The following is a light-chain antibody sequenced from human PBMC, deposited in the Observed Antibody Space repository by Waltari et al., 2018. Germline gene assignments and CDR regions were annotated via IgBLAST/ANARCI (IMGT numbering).Light chain of an antibody. J-gene: IGKJ1*01. CDR1: QSVFATSRNRNH. Sequence: ILMNKSPDYLAVSLGERATVNCKSSQSVFATSRNRNHLAWYQTKPGQPPKLLISWASTREAGVPDRFIGSESVRDFTLTISSLQAEDVAVYYCQQHYSIPTTFGQGTKVEI. CDR3: QQHYSIPTT. V-gene: IGKV4-1*01. CDR2: WAS.